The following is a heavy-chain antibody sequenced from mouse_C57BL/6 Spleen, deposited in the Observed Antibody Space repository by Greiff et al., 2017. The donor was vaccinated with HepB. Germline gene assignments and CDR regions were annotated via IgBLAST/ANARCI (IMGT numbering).Heavy chain of an antibody. D-gene: IGHD1-1*01. CDR2: IWRGGST. V-gene: IGHV2-5*01. CDR3: AKNGGSSRYAMDY. CDR1: GFSLTSYG. J-gene: IGHJ4*01. Sequence: VQLQQSGPGLVQPSQILSITCTVSGFSLTSYGVHWVRQSPGKGLEWLGVIWRGGSTDYNAAFMSRLSITKDNSKSQVFFKMNSLQADDTAIYYCAKNGGSSRYAMDYWGQGTSVTVSS.